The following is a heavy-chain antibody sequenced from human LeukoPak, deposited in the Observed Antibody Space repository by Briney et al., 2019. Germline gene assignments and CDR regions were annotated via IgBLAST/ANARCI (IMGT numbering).Heavy chain of an antibody. Sequence: PSETLSLTCTVSGGSISSYYWSWIRQPPGKGLEWIGYIYYSGSTNYNPSLKSRVTISVDTSKNQFSLKLSSVTAADTAVYYCARFCSSTSCPLHLYAFDIWGQGTMVTVSS. J-gene: IGHJ3*02. CDR2: IYYSGST. CDR1: GGSISSYY. CDR3: ARFCSSTSCPLHLYAFDI. D-gene: IGHD2-2*01. V-gene: IGHV4-59*01.